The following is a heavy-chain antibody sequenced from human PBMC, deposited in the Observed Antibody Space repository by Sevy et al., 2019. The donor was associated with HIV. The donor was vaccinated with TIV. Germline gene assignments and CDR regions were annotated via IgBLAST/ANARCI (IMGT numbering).Heavy chain of an antibody. D-gene: IGHD3-16*01. CDR2: IYPGDSDT. V-gene: IGHV5-51*01. J-gene: IGHJ6*02. CDR3: ARLPNKGGLDYYFGMDA. CDR1: GYSFTNYW. Sequence: GESLKISCKASGYSFTNYWVAWVRQMPGKGLEWMVTIYPGDSDTRYSPSFQGQVTISVDKSISSANLQWRSLKASDSAIYYCARLPNKGGLDYYFGMDAWGQGTTVTVSS.